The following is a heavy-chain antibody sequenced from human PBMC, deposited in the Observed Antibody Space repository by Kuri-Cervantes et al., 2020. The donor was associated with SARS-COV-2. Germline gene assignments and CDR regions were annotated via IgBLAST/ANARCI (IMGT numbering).Heavy chain of an antibody. J-gene: IGHJ2*01. CDR1: GYSISSGYY. CDR3: ARRAKHWYFDL. CDR2: IYHSGST. Sequence: GSLRLSCAVSGYSISSGYYWGWIRQPPGKGLEWIGSIYHSGSTYYNPSLKSRVTISVDTSKSQFSLKLSSVTAADTAVYYCARRAKHWYFDLWGRGTLVTVSS. V-gene: IGHV4-38-2*01. D-gene: IGHD4/OR15-4a*01.